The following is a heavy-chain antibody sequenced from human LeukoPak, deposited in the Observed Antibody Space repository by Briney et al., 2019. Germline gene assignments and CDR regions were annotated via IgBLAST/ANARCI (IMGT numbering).Heavy chain of an antibody. CDR1: GGSFSGYY. D-gene: IGHD5-18*01. CDR3: ARVVRLLRTFGY. V-gene: IGHV4-34*01. CDR2: INHSGST. J-gene: IGHJ4*02. Sequence: KPSETLSLTCAVYGGSFSGYYWSWIRQPPGKGLEWIGEINHSGSTNYNPSLKSRVTISADTSKNQFSLKLSSVTAADTAVYYCARVVRLLRTFGYWGQGTLVTVSS.